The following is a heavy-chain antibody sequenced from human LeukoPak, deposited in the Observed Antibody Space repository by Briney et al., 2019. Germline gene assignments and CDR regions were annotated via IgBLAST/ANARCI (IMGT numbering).Heavy chain of an antibody. J-gene: IGHJ3*02. Sequence: PSETLSLTCTVSGGSISSYYWSWIRQPPGKGLEGIGYIYYSGSTNYNPSLKRRVTISVDTSKNQFSLKLSSVAAADTAVYYCARDLAAARHDAFDIWGQGTMVTVSS. CDR2: IYYSGST. CDR1: GGSISSYY. V-gene: IGHV4-59*01. D-gene: IGHD6-13*01. CDR3: ARDLAAARHDAFDI.